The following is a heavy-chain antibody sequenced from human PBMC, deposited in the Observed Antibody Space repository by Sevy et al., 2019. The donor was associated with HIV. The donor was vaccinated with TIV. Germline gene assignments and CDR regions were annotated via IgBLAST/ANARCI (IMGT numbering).Heavy chain of an antibody. J-gene: IGHJ6*02. CDR1: GFTFTYAW. D-gene: IGHD2-8*02. CDR2: IKSNADGGTI. V-gene: IGHV3-15*05. Sequence: GGSLRLSCAASGFTFTYAWTNWVRQAPGKGLEWVGRIKSNADGGTIDYAAPVKGRFIISRDDSKNTLYLQMNSLKTEDTGVYYCSTDPIILLLVTDGMDVWGQGTTVTVSS. CDR3: STDPIILLLVTDGMDV.